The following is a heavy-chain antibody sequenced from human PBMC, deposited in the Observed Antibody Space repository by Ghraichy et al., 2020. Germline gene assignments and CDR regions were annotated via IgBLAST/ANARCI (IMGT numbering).Heavy chain of an antibody. D-gene: IGHD2-8*01. J-gene: IGHJ6*02. Sequence: ASVKVSCKASGYSFTSYEIHWVRQATGQGLEWMGWMKPNSGNTIFAQKFKGRVTMTRNTATSTAYMELSSLRSEDTAVYYCARLVSWYSTTSSGHFGMDVWGQGTTVVVSS. CDR2: MKPNSGNT. CDR3: ARLVSWYSTTSSGHFGMDV. CDR1: GYSFTSYE. V-gene: IGHV1-8*01.